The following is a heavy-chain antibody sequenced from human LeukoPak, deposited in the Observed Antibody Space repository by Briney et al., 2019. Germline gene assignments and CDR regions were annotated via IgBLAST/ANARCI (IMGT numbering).Heavy chain of an antibody. CDR3: ARGYSYVYNY. Sequence: ASVKVSCKASGYTFTSYDINWVRQAPGQGLEWMGWINPNSGDTGYAKKFQGKVTMTRNISISTAYMEVSSLRSEDTAVYYCARGYSYVYNYWGQGTLVTVSS. D-gene: IGHD5-18*01. V-gene: IGHV1-8*01. CDR2: INPNSGDT. J-gene: IGHJ4*02. CDR1: GYTFTSYD.